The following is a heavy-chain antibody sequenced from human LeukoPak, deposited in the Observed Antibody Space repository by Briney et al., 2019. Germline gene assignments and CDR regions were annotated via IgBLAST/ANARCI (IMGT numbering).Heavy chain of an antibody. CDR1: GYSFTSYW. Sequence: KNGESLKISCKGSGYSFTSYWIGWVRQMPGKGLEWMGIIYPGDSDTRYSPSFQGQVTISADKSISTAYPQWSSLKASDTAMYYCARFMSGSGSSYNWFDPWGQGTLVTVSS. J-gene: IGHJ5*02. D-gene: IGHD3-10*01. CDR2: IYPGDSDT. CDR3: ARFMSGSGSSYNWFDP. V-gene: IGHV5-51*01.